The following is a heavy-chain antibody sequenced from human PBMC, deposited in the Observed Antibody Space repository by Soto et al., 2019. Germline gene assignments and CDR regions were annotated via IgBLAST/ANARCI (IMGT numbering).Heavy chain of an antibody. CDR2: IYTDGSST. Sequence: EVQLVESGGGLVQPGGSLRLSCAGSGFTLSSYWMHWVRQAPGKGLVWVSCIYTDGSSTRYADSVKGRFTISRDNAKNTLYLQMNSLRAEDTAVYYCARGGYDYWFDSWGQGTLVTVSS. V-gene: IGHV3-74*01. CDR1: GFTLSSYW. D-gene: IGHD5-12*01. J-gene: IGHJ5*01. CDR3: ARGGYDYWFDS.